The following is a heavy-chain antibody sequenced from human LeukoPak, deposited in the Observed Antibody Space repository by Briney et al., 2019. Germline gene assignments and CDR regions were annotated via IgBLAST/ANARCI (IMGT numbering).Heavy chain of an antibody. Sequence: SETLSLTCTVSGGSVSSDSYFWPWLRQPPGKGLEWIGYIYYSGSTNYNPSLKSRVTISLDTSKRQITLKLSSVTAADTAVYYCARGQRRLQDYWGQGTLVTVSS. CDR2: IYYSGST. CDR3: ARGQRRLQDY. J-gene: IGHJ4*02. V-gene: IGHV4-61*01. CDR1: GGSVSSDSYF.